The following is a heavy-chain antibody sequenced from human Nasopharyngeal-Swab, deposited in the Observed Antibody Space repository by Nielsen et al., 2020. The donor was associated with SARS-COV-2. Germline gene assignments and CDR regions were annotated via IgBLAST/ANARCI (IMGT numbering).Heavy chain of an antibody. Sequence: ASVKVSCKASGYTFTSYYMHWVRQAAGQGLEWMGIINPSGGSTSSAQKFQGRVTMTRDTSTSTVYMELSSLRSEDTAVYYCARDSSAFNAFDIWGQGTMVTVSS. CDR3: ARDSSAFNAFDI. CDR1: GYTFTSYY. J-gene: IGHJ3*02. V-gene: IGHV1-46*01. D-gene: IGHD3-22*01. CDR2: INPSGGST.